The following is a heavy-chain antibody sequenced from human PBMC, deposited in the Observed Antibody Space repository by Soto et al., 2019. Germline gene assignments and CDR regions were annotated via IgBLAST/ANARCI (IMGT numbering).Heavy chain of an antibody. CDR3: TKGGTVPFDY. D-gene: IGHD3-16*01. CDR1: GVTFSRYA. Sequence: QVQFVQSGGGVVQPGTSLRLSCAASGVTFSRYAMHWVRQAPGERLEWVAVVFFDGNYKNYGDSVKGRFTVSRDNSKNTTYLQMNGLRPEDTGVYYCTKGGTVPFDYWGQGSLVIVSS. V-gene: IGHV3-30*18. J-gene: IGHJ4*02. CDR2: VFFDGNYK.